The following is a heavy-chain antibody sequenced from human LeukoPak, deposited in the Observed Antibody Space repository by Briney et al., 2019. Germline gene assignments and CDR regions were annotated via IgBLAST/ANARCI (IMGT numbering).Heavy chain of an antibody. V-gene: IGHV4-39*07. CDR2: IYYSGST. CDR1: DGSISSNSYY. D-gene: IGHD3-22*01. CDR3: ARSSGYYFDTSAYYPEAFDL. Sequence: PSETLSLTCTVSDGSISSNSYYWGWIRQPPGKGLEWIGYIYYSGSTYYNPSLKSRVTISVDTSRSQFSLKLSSVTAADTAVYYCARSSGYYFDTSAYYPEAFDLWGQGTIVTVSS. J-gene: IGHJ3*01.